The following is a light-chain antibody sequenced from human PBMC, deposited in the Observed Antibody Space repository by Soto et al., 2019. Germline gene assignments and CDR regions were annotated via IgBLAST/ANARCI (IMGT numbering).Light chain of an antibody. CDR2: DAS. V-gene: IGKV3-11*01. Sequence: EIVLTQSPATLSLSPGERATLSCRASQSVSSSLAWYQQKPGQAPRLLIYDASNRATGIPARFSGSGSGTDFTLTISSLEPEDFAVYYCQHRSNWPSITFGQGTRLEIK. CDR3: QHRSNWPSIT. CDR1: QSVSSS. J-gene: IGKJ5*01.